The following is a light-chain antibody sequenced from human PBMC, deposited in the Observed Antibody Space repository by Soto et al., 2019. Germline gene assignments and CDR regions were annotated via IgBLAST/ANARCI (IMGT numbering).Light chain of an antibody. CDR2: GPS. Sequence: EIVMTQGPATLSVSRGGRGTLSCRPSQSVSSYLAWYQHKPGQPPRLLIYGPSSRATGIPHTFSGSRSGTDFTPTISRLEPEDFAAYYCQQYGSSPMTFGQGTKLDIK. CDR3: QQYGSSPMT. CDR1: QSVSSY. V-gene: IGKV3-20*01. J-gene: IGKJ1*01.